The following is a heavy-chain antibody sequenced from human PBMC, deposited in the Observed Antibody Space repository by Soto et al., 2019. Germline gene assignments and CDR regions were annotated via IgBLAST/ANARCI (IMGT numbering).Heavy chain of an antibody. V-gene: IGHV3-13*01. CDR2: IGTAGDT. Sequence: VQLVESGGGLVQPGGSLRLSCAASGFTFSSYDMHWVRQATGKGLEWVSAIGTAGDTYYPGSVKGRFTISRENAKNSLYLQMNSLRAGDTAVYYCARGGGDYDSDAFDIWGQGTMVTVSS. CDR3: ARGGGDYDSDAFDI. D-gene: IGHD3-16*01. J-gene: IGHJ3*02. CDR1: GFTFSSYD.